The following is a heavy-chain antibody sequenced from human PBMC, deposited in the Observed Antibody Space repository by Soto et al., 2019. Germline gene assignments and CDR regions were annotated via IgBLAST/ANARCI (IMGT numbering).Heavy chain of an antibody. CDR3: AHTSALELWSFYFES. CDR2: IYWDDDK. Sequence: QITLKESGPTLVKPTQTLTLTCSFSGFSLSTSGVGVGWIRQPPGKALEWLALIYWDDDKRYNPSLKTRLTIAKATSKNQVVLAMTNMDPVDTATYYCAHTSALELWSFYFESWGQGTLVTVSS. J-gene: IGHJ4*02. CDR1: GFSLSTSGVG. D-gene: IGHD3-10*01. V-gene: IGHV2-5*02.